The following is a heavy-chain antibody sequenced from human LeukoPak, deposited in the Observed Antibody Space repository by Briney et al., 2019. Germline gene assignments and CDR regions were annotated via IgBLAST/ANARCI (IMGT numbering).Heavy chain of an antibody. CDR1: GFTLSSYW. CDR2: INSDGSST. J-gene: IGHJ4*02. CDR3: ARGDSGTYWLDY. V-gene: IGHV3-74*01. D-gene: IGHD1-26*01. Sequence: GGSQRLSCAASGFTLSSYWMHWFRQAPGKGLVWVSRINSDGSSTTYADSVKGRFTISRDNAKNTLYLQMNSLRAEDTAVYYCARGDSGTYWLDYWGQGTPVTVSS.